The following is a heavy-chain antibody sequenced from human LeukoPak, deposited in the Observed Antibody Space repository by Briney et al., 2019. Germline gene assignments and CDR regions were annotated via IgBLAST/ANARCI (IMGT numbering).Heavy chain of an antibody. J-gene: IGHJ6*02. V-gene: IGHV1-18*01. CDR1: GYTFTSYG. CDR2: ISAYNGNT. D-gene: IGHD3-10*01. CDR3: ARGGSGSGSYYPRYYYGMDV. Sequence: ASVKVSCKASGYTFTSYGISWVRQAPGQGLEWMGWISAYNGNTNYAQKLQGRVTMTTDTSTSTAYMELRSLRSDDTAVCYCARGGSGSGSYYPRYYYGMDVWGQGTTVTVSS.